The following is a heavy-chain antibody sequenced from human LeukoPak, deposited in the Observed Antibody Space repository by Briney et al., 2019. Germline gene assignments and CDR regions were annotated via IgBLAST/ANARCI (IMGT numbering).Heavy chain of an antibody. J-gene: IGHJ4*02. CDR2: ISASGGST. D-gene: IGHD3-3*01. V-gene: IGHV3-23*01. Sequence: GGSLRLSCAASGFTSSTYAMSWVRQAPGKGLDWVSGISASGGSTYYADSVKGRFTISRDNSKNTLYLQMNSLRAEDTAVYYCAKESANDFWSGYYGLKDYWGQGTLVTVSS. CDR1: GFTSSTYA. CDR3: AKESANDFWSGYYGLKDY.